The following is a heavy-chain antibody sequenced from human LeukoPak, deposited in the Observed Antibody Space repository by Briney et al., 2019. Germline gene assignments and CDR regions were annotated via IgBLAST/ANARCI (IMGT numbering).Heavy chain of an antibody. CDR3: ARDKGTVVTGAFDI. Sequence: PGGSLRLSCAASGFTFSSYGMHWVRQAPGKGLEWVAVIWYGGSNKYYADSVKGRFTISRDNAKNSLYLQMNSLRAEDTAVYYCARDKGTVVTGAFDIWGQGTMVTVSS. CDR1: GFTFSSYG. V-gene: IGHV3-33*08. CDR2: IWYGGSNK. J-gene: IGHJ3*02. D-gene: IGHD4-23*01.